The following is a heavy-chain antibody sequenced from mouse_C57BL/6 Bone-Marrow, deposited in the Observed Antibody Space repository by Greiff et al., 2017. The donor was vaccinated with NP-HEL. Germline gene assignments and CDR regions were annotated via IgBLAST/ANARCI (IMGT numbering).Heavy chain of an antibody. CDR2: INPNYGTT. J-gene: IGHJ2*01. Sequence: QLQESGPELVKPGASVKISCKASGYSFTDYNMNWVKQSNGKSLEWIGVINPNYGTTSYNQKFKGKATLTVDQSSSTAYMQLNSLTSEDSAVYYCARGYYGSSPSYFDYWGQGTTLTVSS. D-gene: IGHD1-1*01. V-gene: IGHV1-39*01. CDR3: ARGYYGSSPSYFDY. CDR1: GYSFTDYN.